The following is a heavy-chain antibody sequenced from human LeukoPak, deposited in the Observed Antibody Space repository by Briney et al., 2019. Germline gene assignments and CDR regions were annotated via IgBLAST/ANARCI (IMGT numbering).Heavy chain of an antibody. V-gene: IGHV1-8*01. Sequence: ASVKVSCKASGYTFTSYDIKWVRQATGQGLEWMGWMNPNSGNTGYAQRFQGRLTMTRNTSISTAYMELSSLTSEDTAVYYCARTLITFGGVIVDYGLDVWGQGTTVTVSS. CDR3: ARTLITFGGVIVDYGLDV. D-gene: IGHD3-16*02. CDR1: GYTFTSYD. J-gene: IGHJ6*02. CDR2: MNPNSGNT.